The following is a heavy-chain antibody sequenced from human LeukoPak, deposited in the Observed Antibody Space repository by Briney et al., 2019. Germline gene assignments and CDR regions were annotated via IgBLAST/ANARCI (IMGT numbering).Heavy chain of an antibody. CDR2: IYYSRST. Sequence: SETLSLTCTVSGGSISSYYWSWIRQPPGKGLEWIGYIYYSRSTNYNPSLKSRVTISVDTSKNQFSLKLSSVTAADTAVYYCARANGAAPWFDPWGQGTLVTVSS. CDR1: GGSISSYY. V-gene: IGHV4-59*08. J-gene: IGHJ5*02. D-gene: IGHD2-15*01. CDR3: ARANGAAPWFDP.